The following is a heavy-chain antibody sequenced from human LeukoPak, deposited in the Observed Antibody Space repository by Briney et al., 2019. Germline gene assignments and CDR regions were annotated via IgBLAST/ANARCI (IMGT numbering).Heavy chain of an antibody. CDR1: GGSFSGYY. J-gene: IGHJ5*02. CDR3: ARPTHYYDSSGLTSLNWFDP. Sequence: SETLSLTCAVYGGSFSGYYWSWIRQPPGKGLEWIGEINHSGSTNYNPSLKSRVTISVDTSKNQFSLKLSSVTAADTAVYYCARPTHYYDSSGLTSLNWFDPWGQGTLVTVSS. CDR2: INHSGST. D-gene: IGHD3-22*01. V-gene: IGHV4-34*01.